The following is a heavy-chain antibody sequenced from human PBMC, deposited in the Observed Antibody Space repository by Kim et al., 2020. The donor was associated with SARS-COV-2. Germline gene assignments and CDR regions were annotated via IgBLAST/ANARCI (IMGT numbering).Heavy chain of an antibody. J-gene: IGHJ5*02. CDR1: GYTFTSYY. V-gene: IGHV1-46*01. CDR3: ARDGGAIKSRFDP. D-gene: IGHD2-2*02. CDR2: INTSGGST. Sequence: ASVKVSCKASGYTFTSYYMHWVRQAPGQGLEWMGIINTSGGSTSYAQKFQGRVTMTRDTSTSTVYMELSSLRSEDTAVYYCARDGGAIKSRFDPWGQGTLVTVSS.